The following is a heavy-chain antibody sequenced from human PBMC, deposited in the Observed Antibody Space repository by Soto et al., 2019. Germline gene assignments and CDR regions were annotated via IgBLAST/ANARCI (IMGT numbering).Heavy chain of an antibody. D-gene: IGHD3-10*01. CDR2: IIPIFGTA. Sequence: QVQLVQSGAEVKKPGSSVKVSCKASGGTFSSYAISWVRQAPGQGLEWMGGIIPIFGTANYAQKFQGRVTITADESTSTAYMELSSLRSEDTAVYYCARSRYGSGSYDPYYYYGMDVWGQGTTVTVSS. CDR3: ARSRYGSGSYDPYYYYGMDV. CDR1: GGTFSSYA. J-gene: IGHJ6*02. V-gene: IGHV1-69*01.